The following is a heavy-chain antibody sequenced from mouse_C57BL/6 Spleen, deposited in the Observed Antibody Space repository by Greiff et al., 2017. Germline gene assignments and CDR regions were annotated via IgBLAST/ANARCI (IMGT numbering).Heavy chain of an antibody. V-gene: IGHV1-82*01. CDR1: GSAFSSSW. CDR2: LYPGDGDT. J-gene: IGHJ1*03. Sequence: QVQLQQSGPELVKPGASVKISCKASGSAFSSSWMHWVKQGPGKGLEWIGRLYPGDGDTNYNGKFKGKATLTADNSSSTAYMQLSSLTSEDSAVYFGARVDYYASAWYFDVWGTGTTVTVSS. CDR3: ARVDYYASAWYFDV. D-gene: IGHD1-1*01.